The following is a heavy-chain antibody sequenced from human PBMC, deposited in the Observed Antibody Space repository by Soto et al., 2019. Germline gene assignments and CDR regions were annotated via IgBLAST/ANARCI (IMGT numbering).Heavy chain of an antibody. CDR3: ATTYSGSYKGTFMDV. CDR2: IDPSDSYT. V-gene: IGHV5-10-1*01. Sequence: GESLKISCKGSGYSFTGYWISWVRQMPGKGLEWMGRIDPSDSYTNYSPSFQGHVTISADKSISTAYLQWSSLKASDTAMYYCATTYSGSYKGTFMDVWGQGTTVTVSS. D-gene: IGHD1-26*01. J-gene: IGHJ6*02. CDR1: GYSFTGYW.